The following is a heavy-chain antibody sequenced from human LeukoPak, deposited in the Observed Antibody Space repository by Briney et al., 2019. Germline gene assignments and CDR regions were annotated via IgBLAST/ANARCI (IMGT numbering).Heavy chain of an antibody. CDR3: ARDVRGCSGGSCTDAFDI. J-gene: IGHJ3*02. D-gene: IGHD2-15*01. Sequence: GGSLRLSCAASGFTFSSYGMHWVRQAPGKGLEWVAFIRYDGSNKYYADSVKGRFSISRDNTQNSLSLQMSSLRAEDTAVYYCARDVRGCSGGSCTDAFDIWGQGTMVTVSS. CDR2: IRYDGSNK. CDR1: GFTFSSYG. V-gene: IGHV3-30*02.